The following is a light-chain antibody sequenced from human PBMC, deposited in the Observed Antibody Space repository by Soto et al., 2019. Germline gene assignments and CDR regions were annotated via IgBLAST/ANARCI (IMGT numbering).Light chain of an antibody. Sequence: EIVVTQSPGTLSLSPGERATLSCRASQSVSSTYLGWYQQKPGQAPRLLIYGASSRATGIPDRFSGSGSGTDFTLTIARLEPEDFAVYYCQLYGSSPPRTFGQGTKVEIK. J-gene: IGKJ1*01. V-gene: IGKV3-20*01. CDR2: GAS. CDR3: QLYGSSPPRT. CDR1: QSVSSTY.